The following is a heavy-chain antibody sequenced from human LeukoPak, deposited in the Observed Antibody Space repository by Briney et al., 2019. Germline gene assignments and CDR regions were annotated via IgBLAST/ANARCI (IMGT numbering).Heavy chain of an antibody. Sequence: SQTLSLTRAVSGGSVSSGGYSWTWIRQPPGKGLEWIGYIYHSGSTYYNPSLKSRVTISIDRSKNQFSLKLSSVTAADTAVYYCARESNTAYDYWGQGTLVTVSS. CDR3: ARESNTAYDY. D-gene: IGHD2/OR15-2a*01. CDR1: GGSVSSGGYS. V-gene: IGHV4-30-2*01. J-gene: IGHJ4*02. CDR2: IYHSGST.